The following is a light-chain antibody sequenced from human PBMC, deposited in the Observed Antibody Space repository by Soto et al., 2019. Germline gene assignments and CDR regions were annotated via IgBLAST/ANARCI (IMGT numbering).Light chain of an antibody. CDR1: QDITKS. J-gene: IGKJ3*01. V-gene: IGKV1-9*01. Sequence: DIQMTQSPSSLSASIGDRVTITCQASQDITKSLNWYQQKQGKAPKLLISGTFTLQSGVPSRFNGSGSGTDFTLTISRLQPEDFATYYCRHLNNYPPFTFGPGTKVDIK. CDR2: GTF. CDR3: RHLNNYPPFT.